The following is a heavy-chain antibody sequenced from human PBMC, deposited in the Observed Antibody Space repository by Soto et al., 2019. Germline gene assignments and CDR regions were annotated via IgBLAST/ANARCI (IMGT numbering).Heavy chain of an antibody. Sequence: QITFKESGPTLVKPTQTLTLTCTCSGFSLSTSGVRVCWIRQPPGKALDWLALIYWDDDKSYSPSLKSRITINKDTFKNQVFLTMTNMNPVDTSTYYWAHSHIPNWGSRGEFDYWGQGTLVTVSS. CDR1: GFSLSTSGVR. CDR3: AHSHIPNWGSRGEFDY. J-gene: IGHJ4*02. V-gene: IGHV2-5*02. D-gene: IGHD7-27*01. CDR2: IYWDDDK.